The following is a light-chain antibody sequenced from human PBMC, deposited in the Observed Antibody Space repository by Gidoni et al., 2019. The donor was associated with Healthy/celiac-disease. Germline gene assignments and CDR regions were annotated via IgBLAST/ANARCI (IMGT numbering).Light chain of an antibody. CDR2: LNSDGSH. V-gene: IGLV4-69*01. CDR3: QSCGTGIRV. Sequence: LVLTQATSASASLRAPVQLTCPLSSGHSSYAISWHQQQPEKGPRYLMTLNSDGSHRTGDGIPDRFSGSSSGAERYLTISSLQSEDEADYYCQSCGTGIRVFGGGTKLTVL. CDR1: SGHSSYA. J-gene: IGLJ2*01.